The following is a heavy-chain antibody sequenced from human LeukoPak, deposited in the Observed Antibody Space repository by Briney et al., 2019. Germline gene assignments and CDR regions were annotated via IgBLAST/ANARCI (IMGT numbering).Heavy chain of an antibody. CDR2: IYYSGST. D-gene: IGHD4-23*01. J-gene: IGHJ4*02. Sequence: SQTLSLTCTVSGGSISSGDYYWGWIRQPPGKGLEWIGSIYYSGSTYYNPSLKSRVTISVDTSKNQFSLKLSSVTAADTAVYYCARDGYPRWPRPSYYFDYWGQGTLVTVSS. V-gene: IGHV4-39*07. CDR1: GGSISSGDYY. CDR3: ARDGYPRWPRPSYYFDY.